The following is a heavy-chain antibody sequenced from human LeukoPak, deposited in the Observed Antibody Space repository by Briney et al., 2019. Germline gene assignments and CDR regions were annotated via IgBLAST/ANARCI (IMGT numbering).Heavy chain of an antibody. V-gene: IGHV4-39*01. Sequence: TSETLSLTCTVSGASISSSSYYWGWIRQPPGTGLEWIESFYYSGSTYYNPSLKSRVTISVDTSKNQFSLKLSSVTAADTAVYYCARLSSDWAFDFWGQGTLVTVSS. D-gene: IGHD6-19*01. J-gene: IGHJ4*02. CDR2: FYYSGST. CDR1: GASISSSSYY. CDR3: ARLSSDWAFDF.